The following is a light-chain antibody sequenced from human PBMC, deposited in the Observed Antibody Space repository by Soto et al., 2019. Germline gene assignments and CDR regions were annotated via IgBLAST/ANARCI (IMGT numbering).Light chain of an antibody. Sequence: QSALTQPASVSGSPGQSITISCTGTSSDVGGYNYVSWYQQHLGKAPKLMIYEVSNRPSGVSNRFSGSKSGNTASLTISGLRAEDEADYYCSSYTSSSTRVFGGGTKVTVL. CDR2: EVS. CDR3: SSYTSSSTRV. J-gene: IGLJ3*02. CDR1: SSDVGGYNY. V-gene: IGLV2-14*01.